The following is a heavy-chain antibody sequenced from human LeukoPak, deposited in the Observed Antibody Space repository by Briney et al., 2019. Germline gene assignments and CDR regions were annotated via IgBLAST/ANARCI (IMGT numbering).Heavy chain of an antibody. CDR1: GGSFSGYY. Sequence: SETLSLTCAVYGGSFSGYYWSWIRQPPGKGLEWIGEINHSGSTNYNPSLKSRVTISVDTSKNQFSLKLSSVTAADTAVYYCARGQWYFDWLLFGRYFDYRGQGTLVTVSS. J-gene: IGHJ4*02. V-gene: IGHV4-34*01. CDR3: ARGQWYFDWLLFGRYFDY. D-gene: IGHD3-9*01. CDR2: INHSGST.